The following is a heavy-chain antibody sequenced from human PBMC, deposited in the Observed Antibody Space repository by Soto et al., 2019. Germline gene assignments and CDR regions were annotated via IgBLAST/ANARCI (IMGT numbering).Heavy chain of an antibody. D-gene: IGHD3-22*01. CDR2: INPNSGGT. CDR3: ARGLSHRKWLLLRYYGMDV. V-gene: IGHV1-2*04. CDR1: GYTFTGYY. Sequence: ASVKVSCKASGYTFTGYYMHWVRQAPGQGLEWMGWINPNSGGTNYAQKFQGWVTMTRDTSISTAYMELSRLRSDDTAVYYCARGLSHRKWLLLRYYGMDVWGQGTTVTVSS. J-gene: IGHJ6*02.